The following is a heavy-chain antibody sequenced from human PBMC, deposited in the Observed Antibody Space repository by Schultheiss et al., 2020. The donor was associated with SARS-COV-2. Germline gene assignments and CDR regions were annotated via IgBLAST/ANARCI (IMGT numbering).Heavy chain of an antibody. Sequence: SETLSLTCAVYGGSFSGYYWSWIRQPPGKGLEWIGEINHSGSTNYNPSLKRRVTMSVDTSKNQFSLKLSSVTAADTAVYYCARDHGVAWGQGTLVTVSS. CDR2: INHSGST. V-gene: IGHV4-34*01. D-gene: IGHD5-24*01. CDR1: GGSFSGYY. J-gene: IGHJ5*02. CDR3: ARDHGVA.